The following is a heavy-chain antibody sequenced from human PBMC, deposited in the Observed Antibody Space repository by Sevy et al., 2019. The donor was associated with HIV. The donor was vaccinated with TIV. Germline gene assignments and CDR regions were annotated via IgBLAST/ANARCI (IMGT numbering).Heavy chain of an antibody. CDR3: ARDMGYCSGGSCYTWDYYGMDV. CDR1: GFTFRRYW. D-gene: IGHD2-15*01. J-gene: IGHJ6*02. CDR2: IKQDGSEK. V-gene: IGHV3-7*03. Sequence: QRWGALRLSCAASGFTFRRYWMTWVPQAPGKGLEWVANIKQDGSEKYYVDSVKGRFPISRDNAKNSLYLQMNSLRAEETAVYYCARDMGYCSGGSCYTWDYYGMDVWGQGTTVTVSS.